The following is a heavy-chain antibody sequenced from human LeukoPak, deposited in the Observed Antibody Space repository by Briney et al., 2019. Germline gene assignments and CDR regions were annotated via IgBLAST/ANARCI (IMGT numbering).Heavy chain of an antibody. D-gene: IGHD1-26*01. CDR1: GGTFSSYA. V-gene: IGHV1-69*13. CDR2: IIPIFGTA. Sequence: ASVKVSCKASGGTFSSYAISWVRQAPGQGLEWMGGIIPIFGTANYAQKFQGRVTITADESTSTAYMELSSLRSEDTAVYYCARDEGPRGNYYVGVYWGQGTLVTVSS. J-gene: IGHJ4*02. CDR3: ARDEGPRGNYYVGVY.